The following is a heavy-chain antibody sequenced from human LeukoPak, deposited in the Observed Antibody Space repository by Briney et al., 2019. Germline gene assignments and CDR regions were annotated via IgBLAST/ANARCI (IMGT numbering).Heavy chain of an antibody. D-gene: IGHD6-13*01. CDR3: ARDLSSSSWYGGMDV. CDR1: GFTFSSYA. V-gene: IGHV3-30-3*01. J-gene: IGHJ6*02. Sequence: PGGSLRLSCAASGFTFSSYAMHWVRQAPGKGLEWVAVISYDGSNKYYADSVKGRFTISRDNSKNTLYLQMNSLRAEDTAVYYCARDLSSSSWYGGMDVWGQGTTVTVSS. CDR2: ISYDGSNK.